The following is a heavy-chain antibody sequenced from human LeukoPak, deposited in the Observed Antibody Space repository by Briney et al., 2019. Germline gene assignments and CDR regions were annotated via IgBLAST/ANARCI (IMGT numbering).Heavy chain of an antibody. CDR2: INPNSGGT. V-gene: IGHV1/OR15-1*01. CDR3: ASETDYSHPNWFDP. CDR1: GYIFTDYY. Sequence: GASVKVSCKASGYIFTDYYMHWVRPAPGQELGWMGRINPNSGGTYYAQKFQGRVTMTRDTSISTDYTELSSLRSEDTATYYCASETDYSHPNWFDPWGQGILVTVSS. J-gene: IGHJ5*02. D-gene: IGHD4-11*01.